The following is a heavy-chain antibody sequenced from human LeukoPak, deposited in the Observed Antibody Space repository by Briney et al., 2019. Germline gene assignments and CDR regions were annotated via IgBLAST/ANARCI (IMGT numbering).Heavy chain of an antibody. CDR2: INHSGST. J-gene: IGHJ4*02. Sequence: SETLSLTCTVYGGSFTSYYWSLIRQPPGKGLEWIGEINHSGSTNYNPSLKSRVTISVDTSKNQFSLKLSSVTAADTAVYYCARGRPATVPDYWGQGTLVTVSS. D-gene: IGHD2-2*01. CDR1: GGSFTSYY. CDR3: ARGRPATVPDY. V-gene: IGHV4-34*01.